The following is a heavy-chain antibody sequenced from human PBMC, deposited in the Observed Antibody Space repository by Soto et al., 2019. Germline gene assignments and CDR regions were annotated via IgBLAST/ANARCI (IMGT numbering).Heavy chain of an antibody. V-gene: IGHV3-30*04. CDR3: ASRGTSSGGRVY. J-gene: IGHJ4*02. CDR2: ITHDGSQK. D-gene: IGHD2-15*01. CDR1: GCTCLGYA. Sequence: PGGSLRLSCGVAGCTCLGYARYWVRQAPGKGLEWVAVITHDGSQKYYADYVKGRFTISRDNAKNSLYLQMNSLRAEDTAVYYCASRGTSSGGRVYWGRGTLVTVSS.